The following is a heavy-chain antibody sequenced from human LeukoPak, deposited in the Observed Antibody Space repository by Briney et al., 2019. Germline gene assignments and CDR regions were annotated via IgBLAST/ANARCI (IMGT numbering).Heavy chain of an antibody. CDR3: ARARHQRWPFDY. V-gene: IGHV1-2*02. Sequence: ASVKVSCKASGYTFTGYYMHWVRQAPGQGLEWMGWINPNSGDTNYAQKFQGRVTMTRDTSISTAYMELSRLRSDDTAVYYCARARHQRWPFDYWGQGTLVTGSS. J-gene: IGHJ4*02. CDR2: INPNSGDT. D-gene: IGHD4-23*01. CDR1: GYTFTGYY.